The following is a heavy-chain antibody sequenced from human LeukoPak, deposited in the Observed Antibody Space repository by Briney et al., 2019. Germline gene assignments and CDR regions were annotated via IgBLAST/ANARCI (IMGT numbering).Heavy chain of an antibody. V-gene: IGHV1-18*01. Sequence: ASVKVSCKASGYTLTSHTISWVRQAPGQGLEWMGWISVYNGNTNYAQKLQGRVTMTTDTSTSTAYMELRSLRSDDTAVYYCARGASSYYDSSDYFDYWGQGTLVTVSS. CDR3: ARGASSYYDSSDYFDY. CDR1: GYTLTSHT. D-gene: IGHD3-22*01. J-gene: IGHJ4*02. CDR2: ISVYNGNT.